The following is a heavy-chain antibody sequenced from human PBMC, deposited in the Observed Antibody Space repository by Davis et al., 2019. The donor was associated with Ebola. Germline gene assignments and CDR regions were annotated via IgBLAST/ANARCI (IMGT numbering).Heavy chain of an antibody. CDR3: TRGYGWTDY. D-gene: IGHD5-18*01. V-gene: IGHV3-7*03. CDR2: IKQDGGEK. Sequence: GESLKISCAASGFIFSNYWMSWVRQAPGKGPEWVAIIKQDGGEKYYVDSVKGRFTISRDNAKNSLYLQMNSLRAEDTAVYYCTRGYGWTDYWGQGTLVTVSS. CDR1: GFIFSNYW. J-gene: IGHJ4*02.